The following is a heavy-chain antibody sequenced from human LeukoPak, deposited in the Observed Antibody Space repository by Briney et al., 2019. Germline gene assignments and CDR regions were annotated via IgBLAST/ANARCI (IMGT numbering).Heavy chain of an antibody. CDR3: AKGGSYGSYYYYYGMDV. J-gene: IGHJ6*02. V-gene: IGHV4-59*01. Sequence: SETLSLTCTVSGGSISSYYWSWIRQPPGKGLEWLGYIYYSGSTNYNPSLKSRVTISVDTSKNQFSLKLSSVTAADTAVYYCAKGGSYGSYYYYYGMDVWGQGTTVTVSS. D-gene: IGHD5-18*01. CDR2: IYYSGST. CDR1: GGSISSYY.